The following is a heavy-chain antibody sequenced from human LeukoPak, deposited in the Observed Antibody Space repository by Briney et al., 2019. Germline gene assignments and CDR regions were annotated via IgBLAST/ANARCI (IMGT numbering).Heavy chain of an antibody. J-gene: IGHJ3*01. V-gene: IGHV3-21*06. Sequence: GGSLRLSCAASGFSFGTHSMNWVSQSPGKGLEWVSSIRRGSSYIHYADAMKGRFTISRDNAKNSLYLQMNDLRTEDTAVYYSGRVSQDDDYSDSTVQGAFDLWGQGTMVTVS. CDR1: GFSFGTHS. D-gene: IGHD3-22*01. CDR3: GRVSQDDDYSDSTVQGAFDL. CDR2: IRRGSSYI.